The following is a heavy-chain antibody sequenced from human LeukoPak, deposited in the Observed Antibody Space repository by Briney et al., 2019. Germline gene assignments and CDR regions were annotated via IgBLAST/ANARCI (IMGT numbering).Heavy chain of an antibody. V-gene: IGHV5-51*01. CDR3: ARRSYCSSTSCYSYMDV. D-gene: IGHD2-2*02. Sequence: GESLKISCKGSGYSFTSYWIGWARPMPGKGLEWMGIIYPGDSDTRYSPSFQGQVTISADKSISTAYLQWSSLKASDTAMYYCARRSYCSSTSCYSYMDVWGKGTTVTVSS. J-gene: IGHJ6*03. CDR2: IYPGDSDT. CDR1: GYSFTSYW.